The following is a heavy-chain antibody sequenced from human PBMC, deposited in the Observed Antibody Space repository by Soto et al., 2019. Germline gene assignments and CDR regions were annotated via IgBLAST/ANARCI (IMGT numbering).Heavy chain of an antibody. J-gene: IGHJ4*02. Sequence: QVQLVQSGAEVKKPGASVKVSCRASGYTFTNYGVSWVRQAPGQGLEWMGWISGYNSNTKYAHKVQGRVTMTIDTSXXPADVALSSLSSDDTAVYYCARHMGVNGNGDYVDYWGQGTRVTVAS. V-gene: IGHV1-18*01. CDR2: ISGYNSNT. CDR1: GYTFTNYG. D-gene: IGHD4-17*01. CDR3: ARHMGVNGNGDYVDY.